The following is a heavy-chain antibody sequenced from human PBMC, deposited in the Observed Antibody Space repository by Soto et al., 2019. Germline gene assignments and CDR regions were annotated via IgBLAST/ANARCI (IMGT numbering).Heavy chain of an antibody. Sequence: QLQLQESGPGLVKPSETLSLTCTVSGGSISSSSYYWGWIRQPPGKGLEWIGSIYYSGSTYYNPSLKRRVTISVDTSKNQFSLKLSSVTAADTAVYYCARRPSGIAEDYWGQGTLVTVSS. D-gene: IGHD6-13*01. V-gene: IGHV4-39*01. CDR2: IYYSGST. CDR3: ARRPSGIAEDY. J-gene: IGHJ4*02. CDR1: GGSISSSSYY.